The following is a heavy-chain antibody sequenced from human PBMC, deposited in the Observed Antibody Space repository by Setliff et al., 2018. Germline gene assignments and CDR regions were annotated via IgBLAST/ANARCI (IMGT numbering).Heavy chain of an antibody. CDR2: IYTSWST. CDR3: ARMSGFQYIDV. CDR1: GDSISSRRNY. D-gene: IGHD3-3*01. V-gene: IGHV4-61*09. Sequence: SETLSLTCTVSGDSISSRRNYWGWFRQPAGKELEWIGQIYTSWSTNYNPSLKSRVTIXXXTSKNQFSLSLTSVTAEDTAVYYCARMSGFQYIDVWDKGTTVTVSS. J-gene: IGHJ6*03.